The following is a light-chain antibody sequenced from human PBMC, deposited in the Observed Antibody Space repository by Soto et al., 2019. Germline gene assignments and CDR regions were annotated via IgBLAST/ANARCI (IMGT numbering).Light chain of an antibody. V-gene: IGKV1-39*01. CDR2: AAY. Sequence: DIQMTQSPSSLSASVGDRVTFTCRASQSVYSSVNWYQQQPGKAPKLLIYAAYHLYSGGPSRFSGAESATDFTLTIYSLQPEDFATYFCQQTHSSPHTFGQGTKLEIK. CDR3: QQTHSSPHT. CDR1: QSVYSS. J-gene: IGKJ2*01.